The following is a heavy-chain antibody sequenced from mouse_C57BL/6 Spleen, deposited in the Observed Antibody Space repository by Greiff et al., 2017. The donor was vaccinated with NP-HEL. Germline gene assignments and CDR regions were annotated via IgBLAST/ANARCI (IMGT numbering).Heavy chain of an antibody. Sequence: EVQLQQSGPELVKPGASVKMSCKASGYTFTDYNMHWVKQSHGKSLEWIGYITPNTGGTSYNQKFKGKATLTVNKASSTAYMELRSLTSEDAAVYYCARDYYGSIYWGQGTTLTVSS. CDR1: GYTFTDYN. D-gene: IGHD1-1*01. V-gene: IGHV1-22*01. CDR2: ITPNTGGT. CDR3: ARDYYGSIY. J-gene: IGHJ2*01.